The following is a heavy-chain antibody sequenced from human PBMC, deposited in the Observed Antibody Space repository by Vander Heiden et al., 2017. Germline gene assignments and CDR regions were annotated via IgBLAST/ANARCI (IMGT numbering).Heavy chain of an antibody. Sequence: EVQLVVSGGGLIQPGGSLRLSRAASGFTVSNNYMTWVRQAPGKGLEWVSVIYSGGSTYYADSVKGRFTISRDSSQNTLYLQMNGLRAEDTAVYYCARVPGTKWGQGTLVTVSS. CDR1: GFTVSNNY. V-gene: IGHV3-53*01. CDR2: IYSGGST. CDR3: ARVPGTK. J-gene: IGHJ4*02. D-gene: IGHD6-13*01.